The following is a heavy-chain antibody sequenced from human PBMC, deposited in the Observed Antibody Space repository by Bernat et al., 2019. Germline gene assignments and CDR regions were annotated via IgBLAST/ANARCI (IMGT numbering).Heavy chain of an antibody. V-gene: IGHV5-51*01. Sequence: EVQLVQSGAEVKKPGESLKISCKGSGYSFTSYCIGWVRQMPGKGLEWMGIIYPGDSDTRYSPSFQGQVTISADKSISTAYLQWSSLKASDTAMYYCARLAPRMTTMVLFDCWGQGTLVTVSS. D-gene: IGHD4-23*01. J-gene: IGHJ4*02. CDR1: GYSFTSYC. CDR3: ARLAPRMTTMVLFDC. CDR2: IYPGDSDT.